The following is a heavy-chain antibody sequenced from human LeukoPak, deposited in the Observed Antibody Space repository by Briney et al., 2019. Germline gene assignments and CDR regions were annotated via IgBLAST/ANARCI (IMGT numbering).Heavy chain of an antibody. CDR3: ARNIAVAGLDY. CDR2: ISSSSSYK. J-gene: IGHJ4*02. Sequence: GGSLRLSCAASGFTFSSYSMNWVRQAPGKGLEWVSSISSSSSYKYYADSVKGRFTISRDNAKNSLYLQMNSLRAEDTAVYYCARNIAVAGLDYWGQGTLVTVSS. D-gene: IGHD6-19*01. V-gene: IGHV3-21*01. CDR1: GFTFSSYS.